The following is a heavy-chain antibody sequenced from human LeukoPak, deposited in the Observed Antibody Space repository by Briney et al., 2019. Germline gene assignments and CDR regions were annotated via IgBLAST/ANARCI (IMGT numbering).Heavy chain of an antibody. D-gene: IGHD4-17*01. CDR3: ARVLSVTSPFDY. CDR2: ISSSSSYI. CDR1: GFTFSSHS. J-gene: IGHJ4*02. V-gene: IGHV3-21*01. Sequence: GGSLRLSCAASGFTFSSHSMNWVRQAPGKGLEWVSSISSSSSYIYYADSVKGRFTISRDNAKNSLYLQMNSLRAEDTAVYYCARVLSVTSPFDYWGQGTLVTVSS.